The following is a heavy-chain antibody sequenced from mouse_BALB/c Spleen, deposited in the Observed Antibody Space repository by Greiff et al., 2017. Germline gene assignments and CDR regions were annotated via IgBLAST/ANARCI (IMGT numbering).Heavy chain of an antibody. CDR1: GYAFTNYL. V-gene: IGHV1-54*01. D-gene: IGHD1-1*01. Sequence: QVQLKQSGAELVRPGTSVKVSCKASGYAFTNYLIEWVKQRPGQGLEWIGVINPGSGGTNYNEKFKGKATLTADKSSSTAYMQLSSLTSDDSAVYCTARHYSFAYWGQGTLVTVSA. CDR3: ARHYSFAY. J-gene: IGHJ3*01. CDR2: INPGSGGT.